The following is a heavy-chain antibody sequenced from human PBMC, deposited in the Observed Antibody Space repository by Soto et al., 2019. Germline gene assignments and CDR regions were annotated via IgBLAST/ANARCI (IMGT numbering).Heavy chain of an antibody. D-gene: IGHD6-19*01. V-gene: IGHV3-23*01. Sequence: EVQLLESGGGLVQPGGSLRISCAASGFTFTNYAMTWVRQAPGKGLAWVSVISDSDNATYYADSVKGRFTVSRDNSKNTLYLQFNSLRAEDTGVYYCAKGVSSSACSASDSGGQGTLVTVSS. CDR2: ISDSDNAT. CDR1: GFTFTNYA. CDR3: AKGVSSSACSASDS. J-gene: IGHJ4*02.